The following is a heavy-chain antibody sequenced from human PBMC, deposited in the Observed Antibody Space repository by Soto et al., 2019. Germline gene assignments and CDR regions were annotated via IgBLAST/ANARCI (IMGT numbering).Heavy chain of an antibody. CDR3: AREASVLIPAAQRSRFNS. CDR2: ISPYSGYT. D-gene: IGHD2-2*01. Sequence: VASVKVSCKGFGYSFMKYGINWVRQAPGQGLEWVGWISPYSGYTHSAQKFHGRLTLTTDTAASTAYMELRILRSADTALYYCAREASVLIPAAQRSRFNSWGQGTLVT. J-gene: IGHJ4*02. CDR1: GYSFMKYG. V-gene: IGHV1-18*01.